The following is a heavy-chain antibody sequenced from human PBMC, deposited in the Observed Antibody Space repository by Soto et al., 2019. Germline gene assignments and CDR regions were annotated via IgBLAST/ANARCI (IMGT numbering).Heavy chain of an antibody. V-gene: IGHV3-30*18. D-gene: IGHD2-2*01. CDR1: GFTFSSYG. CDR3: AKDFLPLDTSCSENWYDP. J-gene: IGHJ5*02. Sequence: SLRLSCAASGFTFSSYGMHWVRQAPGKGLEWVAVISYDGSNKYYADSVKGRFTISRDNSKNTLYLQMNSLRAEDTAVFYCAKDFLPLDTSCSENWYDPWGERTLVTVAS. CDR2: ISYDGSNK.